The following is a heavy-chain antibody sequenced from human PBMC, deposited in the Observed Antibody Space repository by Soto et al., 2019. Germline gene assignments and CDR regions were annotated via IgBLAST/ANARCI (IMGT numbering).Heavy chain of an antibody. V-gene: IGHV4-31*03. CDR3: ARAREDYVWGSYRESVYYFDY. D-gene: IGHD3-16*02. Sequence: SETLSLTCTVSGGSISSGGYYRSWIRQHPGKGLEWIGYIYYSGSTYYNPSLKSRVTISVDTSKNQFSLKLSSVTAADTAVYYCARAREDYVWGSYRESVYYFDYWGQGTLVTVSS. CDR1: GGSISSGGYY. CDR2: IYYSGST. J-gene: IGHJ4*02.